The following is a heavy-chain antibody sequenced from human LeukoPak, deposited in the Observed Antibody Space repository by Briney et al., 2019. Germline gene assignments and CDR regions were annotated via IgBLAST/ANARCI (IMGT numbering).Heavy chain of an antibody. V-gene: IGHV4-34*01. CDR1: GGSFSGYY. J-gene: IGHJ3*02. CDR2: INHSGST. Sequence: SETLSLTCAVYGGSFSGYYWSWIRQPPGKGLEWIGEINHSGSTNYNPSLKSRVTISVDTSKNQFSLKLSSVTAADTAVYYCARPNSNYASGAFDIWGQGTMVTVSS. CDR3: ARPNSNYASGAFDI. D-gene: IGHD4-4*01.